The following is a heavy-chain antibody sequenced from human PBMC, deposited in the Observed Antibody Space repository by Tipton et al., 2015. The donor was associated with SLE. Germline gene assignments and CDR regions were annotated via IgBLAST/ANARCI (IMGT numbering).Heavy chain of an antibody. J-gene: IGHJ4*02. V-gene: IGHV4-59*08. D-gene: IGHD3-22*01. CDR3: ARRLGSSGFDY. CDR2: IYYSGST. CDR1: EGSIRSYY. Sequence: TLSLTCTVSEGSIRSYYWSWIRQPPGKGLEWIGYIYYSGSTNYNPSLKSRVTISVDTSKNQFSLKLSSVTAADTAVYYCARRLGSSGFDYWGQGTLVTVSS.